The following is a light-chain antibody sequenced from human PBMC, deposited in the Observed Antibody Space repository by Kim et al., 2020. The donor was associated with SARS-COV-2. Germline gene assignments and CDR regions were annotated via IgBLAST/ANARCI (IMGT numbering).Light chain of an antibody. CDR2: GKN. V-gene: IGLV3-19*01. CDR1: SHRSYN. J-gene: IGLJ2*01. CDR3: SSRDSG. Sequence: PVGSVAMRQTVRITCQGDSHRSYNASRYQQTPRQAHVLVFYGKNNRHTGIPDRFSDSSSGNTASVTITGAQAEDEADYYGSSRDSGFGGGTKLTVL.